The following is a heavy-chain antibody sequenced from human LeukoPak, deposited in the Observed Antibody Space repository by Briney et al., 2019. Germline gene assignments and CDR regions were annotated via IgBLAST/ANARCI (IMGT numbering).Heavy chain of an antibody. V-gene: IGHV3-30*18. J-gene: IGHJ4*02. CDR2: ISYDGSNK. Sequence: GRSLRLSCAASGFTFSSYGMHWVRQAPGKGLEWVAVISYDGSNKYYADSVKGRFTISRDNSKNTLYLQMNSLRAEDTAVYYCAKGGPYSSSTIDYWGQGTLVTVSS. D-gene: IGHD6-6*01. CDR3: AKGGPYSSSTIDY. CDR1: GFTFSSYG.